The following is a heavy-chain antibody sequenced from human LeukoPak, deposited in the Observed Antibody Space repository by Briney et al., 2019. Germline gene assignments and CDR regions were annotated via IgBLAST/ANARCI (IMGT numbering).Heavy chain of an antibody. J-gene: IGHJ4*02. D-gene: IGHD5-12*01. CDR3: ARDPGSGYEEHFDY. CDR2: ISSSGSTM. V-gene: IGHV3-11*01. CDR1: GFIFSDYY. Sequence: GGSLTLSCAASGFIFSDYYKSWIRQAPGQGLEWVSYISSSGSTMYYTDSVKGRFTISRDNAKDSLYLQMNSLRAEDTAVYYCARDPGSGYEEHFDYWGQGTLVTVSS.